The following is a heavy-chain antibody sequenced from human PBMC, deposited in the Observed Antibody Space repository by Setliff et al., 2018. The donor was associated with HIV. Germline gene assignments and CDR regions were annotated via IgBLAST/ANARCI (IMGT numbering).Heavy chain of an antibody. J-gene: IGHJ5*02. CDR3: ARRGRDGVLIVFATGFDP. Sequence: PSETLSLTCTVSGGSINSSSYYWGWIRQPPGKGLEWIGDIFYTGSTYYNPSLKSRVAISIDTSENRFSLRLNSVTAADTGVYYCARRGRDGVLIVFATGFDPWGQGTLVTVSS. CDR2: IFYTGST. V-gene: IGHV4-39*01. D-gene: IGHD2-8*01. CDR1: GGSINSSSYY.